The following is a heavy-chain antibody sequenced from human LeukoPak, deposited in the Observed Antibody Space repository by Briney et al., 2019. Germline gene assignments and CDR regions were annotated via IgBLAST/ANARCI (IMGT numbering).Heavy chain of an antibody. CDR1: GSTFGDYA. J-gene: IGHJ4*02. V-gene: IGHV3-49*04. CDR2: IRSKIYGGTP. Sequence: TGGSLRLSCTASGSTFGDYAMTWVRQAPGKGLEWAGFIRSKIYGGTPEYAASVKGRFTISRDDSKGVAYLQMNSLKTEDTAVYYCTRDQTPYYWGQGTLVTVSS. CDR3: TRDQTPYY.